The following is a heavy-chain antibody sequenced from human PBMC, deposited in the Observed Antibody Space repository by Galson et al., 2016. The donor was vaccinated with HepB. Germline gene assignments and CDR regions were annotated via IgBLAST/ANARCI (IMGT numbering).Heavy chain of an antibody. D-gene: IGHD6-13*01. CDR1: GFRFSSYA. CDR3: AKDKSGAVAGIGRLDH. V-gene: IGHV3-30*18. Sequence: SLRLSCAASGFRFSSYAMHWVCQAPGKGLEWVAMISSDGSDEYYADSVKGRFSISRDNPKSTLFLQMNSLRAEDTALYYCAKDKSGAVAGIGRLDHWGQGTLVSVSS. J-gene: IGHJ4*02. CDR2: ISSDGSDE.